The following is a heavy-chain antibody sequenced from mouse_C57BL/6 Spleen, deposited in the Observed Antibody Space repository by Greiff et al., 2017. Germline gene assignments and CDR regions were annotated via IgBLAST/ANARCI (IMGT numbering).Heavy chain of an antibody. V-gene: IGHV14-3*01. D-gene: IGHD2-3*01. Sequence: DVKLQESVAELVRPGASVKLSCTASGFNIKNTYMHWVKQRPEQGLEWIGRIDPANGNTKYAPKFQGKATITADTSSNTAYLQLSSLTSEDTAIYYCARPPYDGYYLYAMDYWGQGTSVTVSS. J-gene: IGHJ4*01. CDR1: GFNIKNTY. CDR2: IDPANGNT. CDR3: ARPPYDGYYLYAMDY.